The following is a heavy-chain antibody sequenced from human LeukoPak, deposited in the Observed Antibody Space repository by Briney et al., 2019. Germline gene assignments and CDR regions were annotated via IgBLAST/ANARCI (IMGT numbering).Heavy chain of an antibody. D-gene: IGHD6-6*01. CDR2: INPNSGGT. Sequence: ASVKVSCKASGYTFTGYYMHWVRQAPGQGLEWMGWINPNSGGTNYAQKLQGRVTMTRDTSISTAYMELSRLRSDDTAVYYCARERSVGSSSPHDYWGQGTLVSVSS. CDR3: ARERSVGSSSPHDY. J-gene: IGHJ4*02. V-gene: IGHV1-2*02. CDR1: GYTFTGYY.